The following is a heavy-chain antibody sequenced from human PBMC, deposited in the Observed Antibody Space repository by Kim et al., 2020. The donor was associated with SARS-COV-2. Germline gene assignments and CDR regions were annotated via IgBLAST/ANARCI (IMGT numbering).Heavy chain of an antibody. D-gene: IGHD2-8*01. Sequence: ASVKVSCKASGYTFSNYGITWVRQAPGQGLEWMGWISAYNGNTNYAQKLQGRVAMTTDTSTSTAYMELRSLRSDDTAVYYCARGSSRGYSTPYWGQGTLVTVSS. CDR1: GYTFSNYG. CDR3: ARGSSRGYSTPY. CDR2: ISAYNGNT. V-gene: IGHV1-18*01. J-gene: IGHJ4*02.